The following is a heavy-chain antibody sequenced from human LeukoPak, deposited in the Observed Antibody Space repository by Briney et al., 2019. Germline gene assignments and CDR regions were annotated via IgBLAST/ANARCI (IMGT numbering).Heavy chain of an antibody. CDR3: ARDPCSNNNCPLRF. J-gene: IGHJ4*02. Sequence: SETLSLTCAVSGGSLSGSYCTWVRQSPGEGLEWIGEINHSGRTNYNPSLQSRVTISLDTTRSQFSLILRSVTAEDTAVYYCARDPCSNNNCPLRFWGQGTLVTVSS. D-gene: IGHD2-2*01. CDR2: INHSGRT. V-gene: IGHV4-34*01. CDR1: GGSLSGSY.